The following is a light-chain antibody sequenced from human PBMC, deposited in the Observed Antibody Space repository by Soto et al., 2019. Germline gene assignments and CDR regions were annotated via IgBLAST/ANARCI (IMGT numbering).Light chain of an antibody. J-gene: IGKJ1*01. CDR2: GAS. V-gene: IGKV3-15*01. CDR3: QQYDNWPPWP. Sequence: EIVMTQSPATLSVSPGERATISCRASQSINKYLAWYQQKPGQAPRLLIFGASTRASGIPARFSGSGSGTEFTLTISSLQSEDFAVYYCQQYDNWPPWPFGQGTKVEFK. CDR1: QSINKY.